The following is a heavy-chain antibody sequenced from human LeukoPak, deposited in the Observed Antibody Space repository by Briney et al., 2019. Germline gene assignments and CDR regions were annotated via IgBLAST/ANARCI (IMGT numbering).Heavy chain of an antibody. CDR3: ASWGVTVTIDY. V-gene: IGHV3-21*01. D-gene: IGHD4-17*01. CDR1: GFTFSSYS. Sequence: GGSLRLSCAASGFTFSSYSMNWVRQAPGKGLEWVSSISSSSSYIYYADSVKGRFTISRDNAKSSLYLQMNSLRAEDTAVYYCASWGVTVTIDYWGQGTLVTVSS. J-gene: IGHJ4*02. CDR2: ISSSSSYI.